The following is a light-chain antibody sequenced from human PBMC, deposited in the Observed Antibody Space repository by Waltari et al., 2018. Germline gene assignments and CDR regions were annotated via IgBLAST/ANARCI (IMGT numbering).Light chain of an antibody. CDR1: QSVISRY. V-gene: IGKV3-20*01. CDR2: GAS. J-gene: IGKJ4*01. CDR3: QQYGSSPTT. Sequence: ESVLTQSPGTLSFSPGDSATLSCRASQSVISRYLAWYQQRPGQAPRLLIYGASTRATGIPDRFSGSGSGTDFTLTISRLEPEDSAVYYCQQYGSSPTTFGGGTKVEIK.